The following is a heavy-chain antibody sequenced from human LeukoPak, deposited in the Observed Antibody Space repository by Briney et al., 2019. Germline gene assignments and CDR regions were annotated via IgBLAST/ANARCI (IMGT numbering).Heavy chain of an antibody. V-gene: IGHV4-59*12. CDR2: IYYSGST. D-gene: IGHD4-17*01. CDR3: AREERESAVTTHNWFDP. J-gene: IGHJ5*02. CDR1: GGSINSYY. Sequence: SETLSLTCTVSGGSINSYYWSWIRQPPGKGLEWIGYIYYSGSTNYNPSLKSRVTISVDTSKNQFSLKLSSVTAADTAVYYCAREERESAVTTHNWFDPWGQGTLVTVSS.